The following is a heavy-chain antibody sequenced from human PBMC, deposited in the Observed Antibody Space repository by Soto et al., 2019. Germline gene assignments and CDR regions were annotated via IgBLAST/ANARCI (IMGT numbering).Heavy chain of an antibody. Sequence: SETLSLTCTVSGDSISSYYWNWIRQSPGKELEWIGYVSFSGSTSYNPSLKSRVTISVDTSKNQFSLKLSSVTAADTAVYYCARAGRDGYNRLDYWGQGTLVTVS. CDR3: ARAGRDGYNRLDY. D-gene: IGHD5-12*01. V-gene: IGHV4-59*12. CDR2: VSFSGST. J-gene: IGHJ4*02. CDR1: GDSISSYY.